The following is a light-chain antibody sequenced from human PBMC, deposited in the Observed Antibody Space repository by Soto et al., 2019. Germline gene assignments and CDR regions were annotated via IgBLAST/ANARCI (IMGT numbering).Light chain of an antibody. CDR1: SGSVSTSYY. V-gene: IGLV8-61*01. CDR3: VLYIGSGISV. Sequence: QAVVTQEPSFSVSPGRTVTLTCGLSSGSVSTSYYPSWYQQTPGQAPRTLIYSTNTRSSGVPNRFSGSILGNKAALTITGAQADEDSDDYCVLYIGSGISVFGGGTKLTVL. CDR2: STN. J-gene: IGLJ2*01.